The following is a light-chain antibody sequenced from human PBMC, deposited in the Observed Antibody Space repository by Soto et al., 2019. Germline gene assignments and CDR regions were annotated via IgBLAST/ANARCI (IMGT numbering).Light chain of an antibody. CDR1: QGIGIY. V-gene: IGKV1-17*01. CDR3: LQHHTYPYS. Sequence: DIQMTQSPSSLSASVGDRVTITCRASQGIGIYLGWFQQKPGKAPKRLIYAASTLEGGVPSRFSGSGSGTEFTLTISSLQPEDFATYYCLQHHTYPYSFSQGTKLEIK. CDR2: AAS. J-gene: IGKJ2*03.